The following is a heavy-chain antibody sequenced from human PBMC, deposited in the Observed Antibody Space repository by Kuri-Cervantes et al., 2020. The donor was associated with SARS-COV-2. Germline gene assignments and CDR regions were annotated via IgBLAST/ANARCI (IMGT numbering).Heavy chain of an antibody. V-gene: IGHV4-59*04. CDR3: ANTIVVVTAASPDAFDI. Sequence: SEPLSLTCTVPGGSISSYYWSWIRQPPGKGLEWIGYVYYTGSTNYTPSLKSRLTMSLDTSKNQFSLNLSSVTAADTAVYYCANTIVVVTAASPDAFDIWGQGTMVTVSS. CDR1: GGSISSYY. D-gene: IGHD2-2*01. J-gene: IGHJ3*02. CDR2: VYYTGST.